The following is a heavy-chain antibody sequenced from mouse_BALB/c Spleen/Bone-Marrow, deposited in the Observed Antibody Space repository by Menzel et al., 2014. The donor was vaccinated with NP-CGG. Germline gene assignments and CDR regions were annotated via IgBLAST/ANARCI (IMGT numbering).Heavy chain of an antibody. CDR3: ARGTGWYFDV. CDR1: GYTFTDYW. D-gene: IGHD4-1*01. V-gene: IGHV1-69*01. CDR2: IDTSDSYT. J-gene: IGHJ1*01. Sequence: VQLQESGAELVMPGASVKMSCKASGYTFTDYWMHWVKQRPGQGLEWIGAIDTSDSYTSYNQKFKGKATLTVDESSSTAYMQLSSLTSEDSAVYYCARGTGWYFDVWGAGTRSPSPQ.